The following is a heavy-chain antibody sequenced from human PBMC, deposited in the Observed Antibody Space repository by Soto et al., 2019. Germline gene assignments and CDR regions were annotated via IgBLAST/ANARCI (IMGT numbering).Heavy chain of an antibody. CDR3: AKETKLRHFDFDY. Sequence: GVSLGLSCAAYGFSFGSYALSWVRQAPGKGLEWVSGISQSGDGTYYADSVKGRFIISRDNFKNTLNLQMNSLRAEDTAVYFCAKETKLRHFDFDYWGQGT. J-gene: IGHJ4*02. CDR2: ISQSGDGT. V-gene: IGHV3-23*01. CDR1: GFSFGSYA. D-gene: IGHD3-9*01.